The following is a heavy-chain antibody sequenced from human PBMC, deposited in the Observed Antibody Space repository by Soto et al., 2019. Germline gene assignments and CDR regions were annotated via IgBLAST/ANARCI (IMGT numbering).Heavy chain of an antibody. Sequence: GGSLRLSCAASGFTFSSYAMSWVRQAPGKGLEWVSAISGSGGSTYYADSVKGRFTISRDNSKNTLYLQMNSLRAEDTAVYYCAKAGSIAARGGAYYFDYWGQGTLVTVSS. V-gene: IGHV3-23*01. D-gene: IGHD6-6*01. CDR3: AKAGSIAARGGAYYFDY. J-gene: IGHJ4*02. CDR2: ISGSGGST. CDR1: GFTFSSYA.